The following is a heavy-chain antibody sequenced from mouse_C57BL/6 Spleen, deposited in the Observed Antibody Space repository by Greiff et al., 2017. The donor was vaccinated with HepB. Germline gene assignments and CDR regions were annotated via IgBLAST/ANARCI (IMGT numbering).Heavy chain of an antibody. CDR3: AGDPHYDYDFYYAMDY. Sequence: QVQLKESGPGLVQPSQSLSITCTVSGFSLTSYGVHWVRQSPGKGLEWLGVIWSGGSTDYNAAFISRLSISKDNSKSQVFFKMNSLQADDTAIYYCAGDPHYDYDFYYAMDYWGQGTSVTVSS. V-gene: IGHV2-2*01. CDR1: GFSLTSYG. D-gene: IGHD2-4*01. CDR2: IWSGGST. J-gene: IGHJ4*01.